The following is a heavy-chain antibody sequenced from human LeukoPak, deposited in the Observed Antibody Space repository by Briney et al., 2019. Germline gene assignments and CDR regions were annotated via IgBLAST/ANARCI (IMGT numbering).Heavy chain of an antibody. V-gene: IGHV4-39*01. J-gene: IGHJ4*02. Sequence: GGSXSSXXXYWGWIRQPPXXXXXWIGSIYYSGSTYYNPSLKSRVTISVDTSKNQFSLKLSSVTAADTAVYYCARHRGYYRGEVDYWGQGTLVTVSS. D-gene: IGHD3-22*01. CDR1: GGSXSSXXXY. CDR3: ARHRGYYRGEVDY. CDR2: IYYSGST.